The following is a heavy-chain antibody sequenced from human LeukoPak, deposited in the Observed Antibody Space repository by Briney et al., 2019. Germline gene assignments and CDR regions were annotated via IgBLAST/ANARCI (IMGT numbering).Heavy chain of an antibody. CDR1: GFFFTDYA. Sequence: AGSLRLSCAASGFFFTDYAMHWVRQSTEKGLEWLSGIGSAGDTYHPASVRGRFTISRDIAGNSLYLQMNSLGAGDTAVYYCARGGRGGNSWTIIDFWGQGALVTVSS. V-gene: IGHV3-13*01. J-gene: IGHJ4*02. D-gene: IGHD6-13*01. CDR3: ARGGRGGNSWTIIDF. CDR2: IGSAGDT.